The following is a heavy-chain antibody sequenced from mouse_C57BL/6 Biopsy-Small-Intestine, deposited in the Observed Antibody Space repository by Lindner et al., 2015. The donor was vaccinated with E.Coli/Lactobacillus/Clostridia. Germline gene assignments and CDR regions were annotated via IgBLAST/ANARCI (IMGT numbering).Heavy chain of an antibody. CDR1: GYTFTTYP. Sequence: SVKVSCKASGYTFTTYPMHWVRQAPGQRLEWMGWINAGNGNTTYSQKFQGRVTITRDTSASTAYMELSSLRSEDTAVYYCSRDRGTSGWYYVNDYWGQGTLVTVSS. J-gene: IGHJ4*01. D-gene: IGHD1-1*02. CDR2: INAGNGNT. V-gene: IGHV1-84*02. CDR3: SRDRGTSGWYYVNDY.